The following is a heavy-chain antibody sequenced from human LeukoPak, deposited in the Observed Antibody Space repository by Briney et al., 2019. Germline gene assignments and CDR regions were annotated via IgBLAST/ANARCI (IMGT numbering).Heavy chain of an antibody. CDR3: AKDRALGYCSGGSCYSVLDY. J-gene: IGHJ4*02. D-gene: IGHD2-15*01. CDR1: GFTFSSYS. Sequence: GGSLRLSCAASGFTFSSYSMNWVRQAPGKGLEWVSDISSSSSTIYYADSVKGRFTISRDNAKNSLYLEMNSLRAEDTAVYYCAKDRALGYCSGGSCYSVLDYWGQGTLVTVSS. V-gene: IGHV3-48*01. CDR2: ISSSSSTI.